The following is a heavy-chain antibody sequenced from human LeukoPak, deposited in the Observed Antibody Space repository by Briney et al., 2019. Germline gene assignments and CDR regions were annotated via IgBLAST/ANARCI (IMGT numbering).Heavy chain of an antibody. J-gene: IGHJ5*02. CDR3: VKDRIAVAGTCWLDP. V-gene: IGHV3-64D*06. Sequence: GGSLRLSCSASGFTFSSYAMHWVRQAPGKGLEYVSAISSNGGSTYYADSVKGRFTISRDNSKNTLYLQMSSLRAEDTAVYYCVKDRIAVAGTCWLDPWGQGTLVTVSS. CDR1: GFTFSSYA. CDR2: ISSNGGST. D-gene: IGHD6-19*01.